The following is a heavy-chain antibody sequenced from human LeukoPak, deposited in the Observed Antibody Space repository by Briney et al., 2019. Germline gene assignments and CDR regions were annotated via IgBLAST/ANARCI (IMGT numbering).Heavy chain of an antibody. J-gene: IGHJ3*02. CDR1: GFTFSSYA. CDR3: ARSIFGVTHDFDI. CDR2: ISGSGGST. V-gene: IGHV3-23*01. Sequence: GGSLRLSCAASGFTFSSYAMSWVRQAPGKGLEWVSAISGSGGSTYYADSVKGRFTISRDNSKNTLYLQMNSLTAEDTAVYYCARSIFGVTHDFDIWGQGTMVTVSS. D-gene: IGHD3-3*01.